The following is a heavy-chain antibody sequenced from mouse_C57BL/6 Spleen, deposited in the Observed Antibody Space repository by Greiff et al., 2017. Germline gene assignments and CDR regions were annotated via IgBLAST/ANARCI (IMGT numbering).Heavy chain of an antibody. J-gene: IGHJ4*01. D-gene: IGHD2-4*01. V-gene: IGHV5-9*01. CDR1: GFTFSSYT. CDR2: ISGGGGNT. CDR3: ARQEWVYDYVNAMDY. Sequence: DVMLVESGGGLVKPGGSLKLSCAASGFTFSSYTMSWVRQTPEKRLEWVATISGGGGNTYYPDSVKGRFTISRDNAKNTLYLQMSSLRSEDTALYYCARQEWVYDYVNAMDYWGQGTSVTVSS.